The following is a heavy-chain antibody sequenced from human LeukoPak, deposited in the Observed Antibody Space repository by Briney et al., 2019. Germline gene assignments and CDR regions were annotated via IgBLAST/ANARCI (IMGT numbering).Heavy chain of an antibody. D-gene: IGHD2-2*01. CDR2: ISSSSSYI. CDR3: ARSDILVVPAAMSDAFDI. CDR1: GFTFSSYS. J-gene: IGHJ3*02. V-gene: IGHV3-21*01. Sequence: GGSLRLSCAASGFTFSSYSMNWVRQAPGKGLEWVSSISSSSSYIYYADSVKGRFTISRDNAKSSLYLQMNSLRAEDTAVYYWARSDILVVPAAMSDAFDIWGQGTKVTVSS.